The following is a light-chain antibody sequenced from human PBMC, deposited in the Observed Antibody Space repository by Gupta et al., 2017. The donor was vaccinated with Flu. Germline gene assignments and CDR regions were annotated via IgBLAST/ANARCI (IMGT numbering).Light chain of an antibody. CDR1: QSVSST. V-gene: IGKV3-15*01. Sequence: APLSVLPGERATLSCRASQSVSSTLDWYQQRPGQALRLLIHGASTRATGIPARFSGRGSGTEFTLAIDSPQSEDFAIYYCQQLNNWPIAFGGGTKVEN. CDR2: GAS. J-gene: IGKJ4*01. CDR3: QQLNNWPIA.